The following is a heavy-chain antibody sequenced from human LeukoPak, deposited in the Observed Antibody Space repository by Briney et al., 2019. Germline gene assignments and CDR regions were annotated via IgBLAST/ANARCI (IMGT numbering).Heavy chain of an antibody. Sequence: GRSLRLSCAASGFTFSSYGMHWVRQAPGKGLEWVAVISYDGSNKYYADSVKGRFTISRDNSKNTLYLQMNSLRAEDTAVYYCAKDWGYSYGFFDYWGQGTLVTVSS. D-gene: IGHD5-18*01. V-gene: IGHV3-30*18. J-gene: IGHJ4*02. CDR2: ISYDGSNK. CDR1: GFTFSSYG. CDR3: AKDWGYSYGFFDY.